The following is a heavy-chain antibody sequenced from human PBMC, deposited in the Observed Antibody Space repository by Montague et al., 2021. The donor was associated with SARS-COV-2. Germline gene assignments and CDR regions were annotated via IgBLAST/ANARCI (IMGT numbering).Heavy chain of an antibody. Sequence: SLRLSCAASGFTVSSNYMSWVRQAPGKGLEWVSVIYSGGSTYSSDSAKGSFTISRDNSKTTLYFQLNSLRAEDTAVFYCARDLGGAAAGYFDYWGQGTLVTVSS. CDR2: IYSGGST. CDR1: GFTVSSNY. CDR3: ARDLGGAAAGYFDY. D-gene: IGHD6-13*01. J-gene: IGHJ4*02. V-gene: IGHV3-66*01.